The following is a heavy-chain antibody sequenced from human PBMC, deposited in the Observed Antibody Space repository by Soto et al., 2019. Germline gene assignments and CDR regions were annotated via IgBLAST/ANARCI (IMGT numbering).Heavy chain of an antibody. CDR2: VSGHSRSI. D-gene: IGHD1-1*01. V-gene: IGHV3-23*01. Sequence: DVQLLESGGGLVRPGGSLRLTCAASGFTLSNYAMSWGRQAPGQGPEWVSVVSGHSRSIYYADSVRGRFTISRDNSKNTLYLQMNSLRVEHTAVYHCAKTNPSRANTSDWNDRFDPWGQGTLVTVSS. J-gene: IGHJ5*02. CDR1: GFTLSNYA. CDR3: AKTNPSRANTSDWNDRFDP.